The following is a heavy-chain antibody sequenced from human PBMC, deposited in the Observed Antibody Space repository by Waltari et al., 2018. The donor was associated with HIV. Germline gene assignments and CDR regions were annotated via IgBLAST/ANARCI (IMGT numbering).Heavy chain of an antibody. CDR3: ARGITGTIWWFDP. CDR1: GGSISNYY. V-gene: IGHV4-59*01. J-gene: IGHJ5*02. D-gene: IGHD1-7*01. Sequence: QVQLQESGPGLVKPSETLSLTCTVSGGSISNYYWSWIRQSPGKGLEWIGYISYSGSTNYNPSLKSRVTISVDTSKNQFSLKLSSVTAADTAVYYCARGITGTIWWFDPWGQGTLVTVSS. CDR2: ISYSGST.